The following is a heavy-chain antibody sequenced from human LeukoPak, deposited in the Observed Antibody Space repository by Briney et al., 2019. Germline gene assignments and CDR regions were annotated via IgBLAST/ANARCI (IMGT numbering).Heavy chain of an antibody. V-gene: IGHV4-59*01. CDR3: ARGRFLDAFDT. D-gene: IGHD3-3*01. CDR2: IYYSGST. CDR1: GGSISSYY. J-gene: IGHJ3*02. Sequence: PSETLSLTCTVSGGSISSYYWSWIRQSPGKGLEWIGYIYYSGSTKYKPSLKSRVTISVDTSKNQFSLKLSSVTAADTAVYYCARGRFLDAFDTWGQGTMVTVSS.